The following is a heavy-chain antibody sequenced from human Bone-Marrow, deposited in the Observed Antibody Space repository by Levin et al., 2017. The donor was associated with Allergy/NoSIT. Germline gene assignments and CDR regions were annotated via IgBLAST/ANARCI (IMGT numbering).Heavy chain of an antibody. CDR2: INHSGNT. V-gene: IGHV4-34*01. Sequence: PSETLSLTCAVYGGSFNDYFWTWIRQPPGKGLEWIGEINHSGNTDYNPSLKSRVSISVDTSKNQFSLTLASATAADTAMYDCAGGHGVVAALAEDQKYDYWGQGTLVTVAS. CDR3: AGGHGVVAALAEDQKYDY. CDR1: GGSFNDYF. J-gene: IGHJ4*02. D-gene: IGHD2-15*01.